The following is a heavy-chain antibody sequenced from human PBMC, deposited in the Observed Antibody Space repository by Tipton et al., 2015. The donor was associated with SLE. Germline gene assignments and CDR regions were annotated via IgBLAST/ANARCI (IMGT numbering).Heavy chain of an antibody. CDR2: ISSSSSTI. Sequence: SLRLSCAASGFTFSSYSMNWVRQAPGKGLEWVSYISSSSSTIYYADSVKGRFTISRDNAKNSLYLQMNSLRAEDTAVYYCAREYGAGVSSFDYWGQGTLVTVSS. D-gene: IGHD4-17*01. CDR3: AREYGAGVSSFDY. V-gene: IGHV3-48*01. CDR1: GFTFSSYS. J-gene: IGHJ4*02.